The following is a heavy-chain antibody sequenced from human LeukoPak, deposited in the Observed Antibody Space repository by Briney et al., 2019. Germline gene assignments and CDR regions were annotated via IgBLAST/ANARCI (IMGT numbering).Heavy chain of an antibody. V-gene: IGHV3-9*01. CDR2: ISWNSGSI. D-gene: IGHD5-18*01. Sequence: GGSLRLSCAASGFTFDDYAMRWVRQAPGKGLEWVSGISWNSGSIGYADSVRGRFTISRDNAKNSLYQQMNSLRAEDTALYYCAKDILGISVDTAMDHYFDYWGQGTLVTVSS. J-gene: IGHJ4*02. CDR1: GFTFDDYA. CDR3: AKDILGISVDTAMDHYFDY.